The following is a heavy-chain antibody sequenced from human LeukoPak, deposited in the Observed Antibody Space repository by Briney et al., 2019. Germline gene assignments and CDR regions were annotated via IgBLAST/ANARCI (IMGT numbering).Heavy chain of an antibody. J-gene: IGHJ5*02. CDR2: MYYSGST. Sequence: SETLSLTCTVSGGSISSGDYYWSWIRQPPGKGLEWIAYMYYSGSTYYNPSLKSRVTMSADRSKNQLSLKLSSVTAADTAVYYCARPYYYDSRIDPWGQGILVTVSS. CDR3: ARPYYYDSRIDP. D-gene: IGHD3-22*01. CDR1: GGSISSGDYY. V-gene: IGHV4-30-4*01.